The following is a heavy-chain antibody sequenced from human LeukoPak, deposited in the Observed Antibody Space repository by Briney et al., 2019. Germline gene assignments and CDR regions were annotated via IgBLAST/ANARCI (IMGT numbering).Heavy chain of an antibody. CDR3: ARVGSSWYYYYYGMDV. CDR1: GGFISSYY. D-gene: IGHD6-13*01. Sequence: PSETLSLTCTVSGGFISSYYWSWIRQPPGKGLEWIGYIYYSGSTNYNPSLKSRVTISVDTSKNQFSLKLSSVTAADTAVYYCARVGSSWYYYYYGMDVWGQGTTVTVSS. CDR2: IYYSGST. V-gene: IGHV4-59*01. J-gene: IGHJ6*02.